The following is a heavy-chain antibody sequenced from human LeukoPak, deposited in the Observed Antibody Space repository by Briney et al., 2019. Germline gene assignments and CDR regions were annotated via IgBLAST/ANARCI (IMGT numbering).Heavy chain of an antibody. V-gene: IGHV1-2*02. D-gene: IGHD6-19*01. CDR1: GYTFSSYG. CDR3: ARSIAVAGQGVDY. J-gene: IGHJ4*02. CDR2: INPNSGGT. Sequence: ASVKASCKASGYTFSSYGISWVRQAPGQGLEWMGWINPNSGGTNYAQKFQGRVTMTRDTSISTAYMELSRLRSDDTAVYYCARSIAVAGQGVDYWGQGTLVTVSS.